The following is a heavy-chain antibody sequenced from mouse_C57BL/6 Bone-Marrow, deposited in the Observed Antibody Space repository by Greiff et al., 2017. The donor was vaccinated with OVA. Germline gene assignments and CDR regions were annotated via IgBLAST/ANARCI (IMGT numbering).Heavy chain of an antibody. Sequence: EVQLQQSGPELVKPGASVKISCKASGYTFTDYYMNWVKQSHGKSLEWIGDINPNNGGTSYNQKFKGKATLTVDKSSSTAYMELRSLTSEDSAVYYCARVRGLYSKDYFDYWGQGTTLTVSS. J-gene: IGHJ2*01. CDR2: INPNNGGT. D-gene: IGHD2-5*01. CDR1: GYTFTDYY. V-gene: IGHV1-26*01. CDR3: ARVRGLYSKDYFDY.